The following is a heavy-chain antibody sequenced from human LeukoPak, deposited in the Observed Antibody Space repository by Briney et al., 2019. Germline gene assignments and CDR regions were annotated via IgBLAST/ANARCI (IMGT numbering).Heavy chain of an antibody. CDR2: IIPSGHTT. Sequence: PGGSLRLSCAASGFTFDDYGMSWVRQAPGKGLEWVSGIIPSGHTTYYADSVRGRFTISRDNSRNTLYLQMNSLRAEDTAVYYCAKDDRWLQFCCWGQGTLVTVSA. D-gene: IGHD5-24*01. J-gene: IGHJ4*02. V-gene: IGHV3-23*01. CDR3: AKDDRWLQFCC. CDR1: GFTFDDYG.